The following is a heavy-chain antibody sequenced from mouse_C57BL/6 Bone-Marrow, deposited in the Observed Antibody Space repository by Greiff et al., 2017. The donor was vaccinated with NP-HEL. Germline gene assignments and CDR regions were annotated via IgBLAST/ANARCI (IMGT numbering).Heavy chain of an antibody. CDR1: GFNIKDDY. Sequence: VQLQQSGAELVRPGASVKLSCTASGFNIKDDYMHWVKQRPEQGLEWIGWIDPESGDTEYASKFQGKATITADTSSNTAYLQLSSLTSEDTAVYYCTTGYGYFYAMDYWGQGTSVTVSS. CDR2: IDPESGDT. V-gene: IGHV14-4*01. CDR3: TTGYGYFYAMDY. D-gene: IGHD2-2*01. J-gene: IGHJ4*01.